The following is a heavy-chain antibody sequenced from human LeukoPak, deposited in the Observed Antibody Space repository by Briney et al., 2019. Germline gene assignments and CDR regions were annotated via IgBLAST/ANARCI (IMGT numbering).Heavy chain of an antibody. Sequence: PGGSLRLSCADAGFTFSSYGMHWVRQAPGKGLEWVAVISYDGSNKYYADSVKGRFTISRDNSKNTLYLQMNSLRAEDTAVYYCAKDRYSGYDVQSPFDYWGQGTLVTVSS. CDR3: AKDRYSGYDVQSPFDY. CDR2: ISYDGSNK. J-gene: IGHJ4*02. V-gene: IGHV3-30*18. D-gene: IGHD5-12*01. CDR1: GFTFSSYG.